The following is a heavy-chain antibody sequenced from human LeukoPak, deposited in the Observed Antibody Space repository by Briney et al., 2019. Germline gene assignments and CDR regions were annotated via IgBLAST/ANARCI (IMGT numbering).Heavy chain of an antibody. V-gene: IGHV1-3*01. J-gene: IGHJ4*02. Sequence: ASVKVSCKASGYTFTTYAMHWVRQAPGQRLEWMGWINAGNGNTKYSQKFQARVTITRDTSASTAYTELSSLRSEDTAVYYCARDPIGSRWPYYFDYWGQGTLVTVSS. CDR2: INAGNGNT. CDR1: GYTFTTYA. CDR3: ARDPIGSRWPYYFDY. D-gene: IGHD2-15*01.